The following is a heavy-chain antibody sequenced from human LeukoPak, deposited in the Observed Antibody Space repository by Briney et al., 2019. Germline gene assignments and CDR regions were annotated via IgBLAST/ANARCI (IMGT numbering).Heavy chain of an antibody. Sequence: GGSPRLSCAASGFTFSSLWMSWVRQAPGKGLEWVANIKQDGSEKYYVDSVKGRFTISRDNAKNSLYLQMNDVRAEDTAVYYCARGRGIDSWGQGTLVTVSS. J-gene: IGHJ4*02. CDR2: IKQDGSEK. CDR1: GFTFSSLW. D-gene: IGHD6-13*01. CDR3: ARGRGIDS. V-gene: IGHV3-7*04.